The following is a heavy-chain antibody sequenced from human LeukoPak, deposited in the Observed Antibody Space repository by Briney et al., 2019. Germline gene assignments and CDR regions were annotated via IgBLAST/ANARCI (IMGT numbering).Heavy chain of an antibody. V-gene: IGHV3-9*01. Sequence: PGGSLRLSCAASGFTFDDYAMHWVRQAPGKGLEWVSGISWNSGSIGYADSVKGRFTISRDNAKNSLYLQMNSLRAEDTAFYYCATDPPGIAVAGNGYFDYWGQGTLVTVSS. D-gene: IGHD6-19*01. CDR3: ATDPPGIAVAGNGYFDY. CDR1: GFTFDDYA. CDR2: ISWNSGSI. J-gene: IGHJ4*02.